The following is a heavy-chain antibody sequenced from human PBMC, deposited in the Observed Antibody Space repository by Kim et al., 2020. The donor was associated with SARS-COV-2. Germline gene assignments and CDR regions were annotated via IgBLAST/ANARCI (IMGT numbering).Heavy chain of an antibody. CDR2: IYYSGST. J-gene: IGHJ4*02. CDR1: GGSISSSSYY. Sequence: SETLSLTCTVSGGSISSSSYYWGWIRQPPGKGLEWIGSIYYSGSTYYNPSLKSRVTISVDTSKNQFSLKLSSVTAADTAVYYCARQATMIVVVFYFDYWGQGTLVTVSS. D-gene: IGHD3-22*01. V-gene: IGHV4-39*01. CDR3: ARQATMIVVVFYFDY.